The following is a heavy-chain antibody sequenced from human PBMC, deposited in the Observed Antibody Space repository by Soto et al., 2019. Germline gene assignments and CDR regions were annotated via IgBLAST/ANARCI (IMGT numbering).Heavy chain of an antibody. CDR2: ISGSGGST. Sequence: GGSLRLSCAASGFTFSSYAMSWVRQAPGKGLEWVSAISGSGGSTYYADSVKGRFTISRDNSKNTLYLQMNSLRAEDTAVYYCAKDPSITGTPGWFDPWGQGTLVTVSS. CDR1: GFTFSSYA. CDR3: AKDPSITGTPGWFDP. J-gene: IGHJ5*02. V-gene: IGHV3-23*01. D-gene: IGHD1-20*01.